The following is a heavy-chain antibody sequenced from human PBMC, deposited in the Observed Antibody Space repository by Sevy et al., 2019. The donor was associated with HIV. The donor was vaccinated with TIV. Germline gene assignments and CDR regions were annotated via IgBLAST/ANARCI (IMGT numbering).Heavy chain of an antibody. CDR2: ISKSGGST. Sequence: GESLKISCAASGFTFSNDTMTWVRQAPGKGLEWVSGISKSGGSTYYAGSVTGRFTISRDNSKNTLYLQMNIVRADDTATYYCARDIISLAKDSWGQGTLVTVSS. CDR1: GFTFSNDT. CDR3: ARDIISLAKDS. V-gene: IGHV3-23*01. J-gene: IGHJ4*02. D-gene: IGHD1-20*01.